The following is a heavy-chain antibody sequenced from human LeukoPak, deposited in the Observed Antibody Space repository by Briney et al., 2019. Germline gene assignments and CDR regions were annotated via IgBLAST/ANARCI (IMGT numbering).Heavy chain of an antibody. V-gene: IGHV4-59*01. D-gene: IGHD5-24*01. CDR1: GVSISSYY. CDR3: ARGRGVRDGYV. J-gene: IGHJ4*02. Sequence: SETLSLTCTVSGVSISSYYWSWIRQPPGKGLEWIGYIYYSGSTNYNPSLKSRVTISVDTSKNQFSLKLSSVTAADTAVYYCARGRGVRDGYVWGQGTLVTVSS. CDR2: IYYSGST.